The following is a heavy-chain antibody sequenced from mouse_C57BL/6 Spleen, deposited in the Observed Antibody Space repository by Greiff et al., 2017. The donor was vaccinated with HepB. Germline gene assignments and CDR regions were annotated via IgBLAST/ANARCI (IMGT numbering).Heavy chain of an antibody. Sequence: QVQLQQSGAELVMPGASVKLSCKASGYTFTSYWMHWVKQRPGQGLEWIGEIDPSDSYTNYNQKFKGKSTLTVDKSSSTAYMQLSSLTSEDSAVYYCARASMVTNGDYWGQGTTLTVSS. CDR1: GYTFTSYW. V-gene: IGHV1-69*01. D-gene: IGHD2-2*01. CDR3: ARASMVTNGDY. CDR2: IDPSDSYT. J-gene: IGHJ2*01.